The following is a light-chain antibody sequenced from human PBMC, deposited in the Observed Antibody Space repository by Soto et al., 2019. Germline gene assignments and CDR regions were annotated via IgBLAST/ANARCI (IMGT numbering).Light chain of an antibody. CDR3: QQYNSWPTIT. Sequence: EIVMTQSPGTLSLSPGEGATLFCRASQSVRTKLAWYQQRAGQAPRLLMYGASTRATGIPDRFSGSGSGTEFTLTISSVQSEDFAVYYCQQYNSWPTITFGQGTRLEIK. CDR1: QSVRTK. J-gene: IGKJ5*01. CDR2: GAS. V-gene: IGKV3-15*01.